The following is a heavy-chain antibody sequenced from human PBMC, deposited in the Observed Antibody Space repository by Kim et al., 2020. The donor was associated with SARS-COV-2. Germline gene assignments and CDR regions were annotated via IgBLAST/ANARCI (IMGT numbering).Heavy chain of an antibody. Sequence: GGSLRLSCAASGFPFSTYDMTWVRQAPGRGLDWVSIIRGRDDSTYYADSVKGRFTISRDSSKNTLYLQMSSLRVDDTAVYYCVKGGWLGYWGQGTLVTVS. D-gene: IGHD6-19*01. CDR3: VKGGWLGY. CDR1: GFPFSTYD. V-gene: IGHV3-23*01. CDR2: IRGRDDST. J-gene: IGHJ4*02.